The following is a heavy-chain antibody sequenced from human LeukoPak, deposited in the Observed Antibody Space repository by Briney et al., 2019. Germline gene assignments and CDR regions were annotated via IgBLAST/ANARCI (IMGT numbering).Heavy chain of an antibody. J-gene: IGHJ6*03. CDR2: ISSSSSTI. CDR3: ARLRDWNYNYYMDV. CDR1: GFTFSSYS. D-gene: IGHD1-7*01. Sequence: GGSLRLSCAASGFTFSSYSMNWVRQAPGKGLEWVSYISSSSSTIYYADSVKGRFTISRDNAKNSLYLQMNSLRAEDTAVYYCARLRDWNYNYYMDVWGKGTTVTVSS. V-gene: IGHV3-48*01.